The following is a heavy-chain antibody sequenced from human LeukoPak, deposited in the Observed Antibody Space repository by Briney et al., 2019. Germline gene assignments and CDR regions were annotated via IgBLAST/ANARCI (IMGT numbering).Heavy chain of an antibody. V-gene: IGHV4-34*01. J-gene: IGHJ4*02. CDR2: INHSGST. CDR3: ARAVTVAGSSDY. D-gene: IGHD6-19*01. CDR1: GGSFSGYY. Sequence: PSETLSLTCAVYGGSFSGYYWSWIRQPTGKGREWIGEINHSGSTNYNPSLKSRVTISVDTSKNQFSLKLSSVTAADTAVYYCARAVTVAGSSDYWGQGTLVTVSS.